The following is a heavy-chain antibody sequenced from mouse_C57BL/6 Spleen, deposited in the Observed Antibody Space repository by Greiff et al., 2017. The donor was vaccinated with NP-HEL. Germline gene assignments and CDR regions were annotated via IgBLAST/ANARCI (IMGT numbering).Heavy chain of an antibody. J-gene: IGHJ4*01. CDR2: ISNGGGST. V-gene: IGHV5-12*01. CDR3: ARRMDY. Sequence: EVQPVESGGGLVQPGGSLKLSCAASGFTFSDYYMYWVRQTPEKRLEWVAYISNGGGSTYYPDTVKGRFTISRDNAKNTLYLQMSRLKSEDTAMYYCARRMDYWGQGTSVTVSS. CDR1: GFTFSDYY.